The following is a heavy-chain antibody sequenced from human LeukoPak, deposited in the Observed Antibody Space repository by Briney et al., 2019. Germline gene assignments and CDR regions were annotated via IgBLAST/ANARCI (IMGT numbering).Heavy chain of an antibody. Sequence: ASVKVSCKASGYTFTSYGISWLRQAPGQGLDWMGWISAYNGNTNYAQKLQGRVTMTTDTSTSTAYMELRSLRSDDTAVYYCARDLDGGNSFDYWGQGTLVTVSS. CDR1: GYTFTSYG. CDR2: ISAYNGNT. CDR3: ARDLDGGNSFDY. J-gene: IGHJ4*02. V-gene: IGHV1-18*01. D-gene: IGHD4-23*01.